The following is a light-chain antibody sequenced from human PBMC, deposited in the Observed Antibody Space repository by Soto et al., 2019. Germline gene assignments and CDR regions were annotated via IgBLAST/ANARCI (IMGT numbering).Light chain of an antibody. CDR2: GAS. V-gene: IGKV3-20*01. CDR3: LQYGSSPRT. Sequence: EIVLTQSPGTLSLSPGERATLSCRASQSVSNNYLTWYQQKPGQAPRLLIYGASSSAPGIPDRFSGYGSGTDFALTISRLEPEDFAVYYCLQYGSSPRTFGQGTKGEIK. CDR1: QSVSNNY. J-gene: IGKJ1*01.